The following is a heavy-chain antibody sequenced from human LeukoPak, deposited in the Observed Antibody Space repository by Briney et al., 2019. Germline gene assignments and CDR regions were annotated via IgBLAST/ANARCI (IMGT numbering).Heavy chain of an antibody. CDR1: GFTFSTYA. D-gene: IGHD6-19*01. J-gene: IGHJ4*02. Sequence: PGGSLRLSCAASGFTFSTYAMSWVRQAPGKGLEWVSAISGSGDRTYQPDSVKGRFTISRDNSKNTLYLQMNSLRAEDTAVYYCAKEKYSSGFFDYWGQGTLVTVSS. V-gene: IGHV3-23*01. CDR3: AKEKYSSGFFDY. CDR2: ISGSGDRT.